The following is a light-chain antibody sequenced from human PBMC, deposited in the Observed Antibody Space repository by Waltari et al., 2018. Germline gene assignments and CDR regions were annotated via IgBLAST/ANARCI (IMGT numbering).Light chain of an antibody. J-gene: IGKJ2*01. CDR3: QQYDSFPYT. CDR1: PSINSW. V-gene: IGKV1-5*03. CDR2: KAS. Sequence: IQMTQSPSTLSASIGDRVTFTCRARPSINSWLAWYQQKPGKAPKLRIYKASNLDSGVPSRFSGSGSGTEFTVTISSLQPDDLATYYCQQYDSFPYTFGQGTKLEIK.